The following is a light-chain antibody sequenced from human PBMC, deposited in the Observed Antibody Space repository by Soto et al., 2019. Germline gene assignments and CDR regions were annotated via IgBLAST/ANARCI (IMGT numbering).Light chain of an antibody. Sequence: QSALTQPASVSGSPGQSITISCTGTRRDVGGYNYVSWYQQYPGKSPKLLIYEVTQRPSGVSNRFSGSKSGNTASLTISGLQPEDEADYYCSSYTISNTLPFVFGTGTKLTVL. CDR1: RRDVGGYNY. V-gene: IGLV2-14*01. CDR2: EVT. J-gene: IGLJ1*01. CDR3: SSYTISNTLPFV.